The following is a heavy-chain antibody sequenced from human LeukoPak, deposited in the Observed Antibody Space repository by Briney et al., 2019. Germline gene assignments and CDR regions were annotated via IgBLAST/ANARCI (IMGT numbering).Heavy chain of an antibody. J-gene: IGHJ4*02. Sequence: PGRSLRLSCAASGSTFSKAWMSWVRQSPGKGLEWVVGIKSRAEGGTTDYPAHVKGRFTISRDDEKNTVYLEINSLATEDSAVYYCTTVGSSWGFDYWGQGTLVTVSS. CDR2: IKSRAEGGTT. CDR1: GSTFSKAW. V-gene: IGHV3-15*01. CDR3: TTVGSSWGFDY. D-gene: IGHD6-13*01.